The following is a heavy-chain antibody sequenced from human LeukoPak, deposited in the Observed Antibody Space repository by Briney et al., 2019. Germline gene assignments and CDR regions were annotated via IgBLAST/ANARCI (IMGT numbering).Heavy chain of an antibody. J-gene: IGHJ4*02. Sequence: GGSLRLSCAVSGFTFSSYWMTWVRQAPGRGLEWVANIKQDGSEKYYVDSVKGRFTISRDNAKNSLYLQMNSLRAKDTAVYYCARSYGDPAPFDYWGQGTLVTVSS. CDR3: ARSYGDPAPFDY. D-gene: IGHD4-17*01. CDR1: GFTFSSYW. V-gene: IGHV3-7*01. CDR2: IKQDGSEK.